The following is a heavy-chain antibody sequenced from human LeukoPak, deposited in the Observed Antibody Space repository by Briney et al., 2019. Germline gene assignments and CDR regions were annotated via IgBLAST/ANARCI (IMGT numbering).Heavy chain of an antibody. CDR3: ARARLHHHCGSGTNFDY. Sequence: SQALSLTCVISSDSVSSNNAAWNWIRQSPSRGLEWLGMTYYRSDWNNDYAVSVRSRITINPDTSKNQFSLQLNSVTPEDTAVYYCARARLHHHCGSGTNFDYWGQGTLVTVSS. D-gene: IGHD3-10*01. V-gene: IGHV6-1*01. J-gene: IGHJ4*02. CDR2: TYYRSDWNN. CDR1: SDSVSSNNAA.